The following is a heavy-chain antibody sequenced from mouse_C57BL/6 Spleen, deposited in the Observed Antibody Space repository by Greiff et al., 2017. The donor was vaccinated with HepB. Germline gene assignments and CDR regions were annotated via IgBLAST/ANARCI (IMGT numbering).Heavy chain of an antibody. Sequence: QVQLKQSGAELVRPGASVTLSCKASGYTFTDYEMHWVKQTPVHGLEWIGAIDPETGGTAYNQKFKGKAILTADKSSSTAYMELRSLTSEDSAVYYCTRSGYYGSSYGLDYAMDYWGQGTSVTVSS. CDR1: GYTFTDYE. V-gene: IGHV1-15*01. D-gene: IGHD1-1*01. J-gene: IGHJ4*01. CDR2: IDPETGGT. CDR3: TRSGYYGSSYGLDYAMDY.